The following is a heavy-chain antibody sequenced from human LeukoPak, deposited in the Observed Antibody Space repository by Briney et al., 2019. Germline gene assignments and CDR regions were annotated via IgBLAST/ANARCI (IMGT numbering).Heavy chain of an antibody. J-gene: IGHJ4*02. Sequence: GGSLRLSCAASGFTFSIYEMNWVRQAPGKGLEWVSYISSIGTTIYYADSVKGRFTISRDNAKNSLYLQMNSLRAKDTAVYYCARGERGDYWGQGTLVTVSS. D-gene: IGHD1-26*01. CDR1: GFTFSIYE. V-gene: IGHV3-48*03. CDR2: ISSIGTTI. CDR3: ARGERGDY.